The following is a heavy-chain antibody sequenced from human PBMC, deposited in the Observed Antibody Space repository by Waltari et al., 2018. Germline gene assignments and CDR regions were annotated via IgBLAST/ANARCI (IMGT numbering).Heavy chain of an antibody. V-gene: IGHV4-39*07. J-gene: IGHJ5*02. CDR1: VGAISSSSYY. CDR3: ARATVTTVNWFDP. D-gene: IGHD4-17*01. Sequence: QLQLQESGPGLVKPSATLSLTCTVSVGAISSSSYYWGWISQPPGKGLEWIGSIYYSGSTYYNPSLKSRVTISVDTSKNQFSLKLSSVTAADTAVYYCARATVTTVNWFDPWGQGTLVTVSS. CDR2: IYYSGST.